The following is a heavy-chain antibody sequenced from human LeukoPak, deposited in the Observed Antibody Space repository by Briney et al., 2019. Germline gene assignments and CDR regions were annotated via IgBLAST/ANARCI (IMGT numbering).Heavy chain of an antibody. CDR2: TYYRSKWYS. CDR3: AKHAPLIAARFDY. V-gene: IGHV6-1*01. D-gene: IGHD6-6*01. Sequence: SQTLSLTCAISGDSVSSSTAAWNWIRQSPSRGLEWLGRTYYRSKWYSDFAEYVKSRITIDPDTSKNQFSLQLNSVTPDDTAVYYCAKHAPLIAARFDYWGQGTLVTVSS. J-gene: IGHJ4*02. CDR1: GDSVSSSTAA.